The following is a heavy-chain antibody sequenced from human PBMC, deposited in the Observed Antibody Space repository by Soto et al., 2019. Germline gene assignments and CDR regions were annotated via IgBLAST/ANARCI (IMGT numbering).Heavy chain of an antibody. Sequence: QVQLVESGGGVVQPGRSLRLSCAASGFTFSTYGVHWVRQAPGKGLEWVAVIWYDGSQKYYVDSVKGRFTISRDNSKNTVYLQMNSLRAEDTAVYYCARYCGCDCPTFDYWGQGTLVTVSS. J-gene: IGHJ4*02. D-gene: IGHD2-21*02. CDR3: ARYCGCDCPTFDY. CDR2: IWYDGSQK. CDR1: GFTFSTYG. V-gene: IGHV3-33*01.